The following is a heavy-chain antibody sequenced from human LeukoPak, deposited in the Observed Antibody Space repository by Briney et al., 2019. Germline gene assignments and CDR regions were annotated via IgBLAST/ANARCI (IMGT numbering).Heavy chain of an antibody. Sequence: GGSLRLSCAASGFTFSSYGMHWVRQAPGKGLEWVSAITDAVGSTHYADSVKGRFTISSGNSKNTVYLQMNSLRPEDMAVYYCAKVSNYDFWSGYYHHYFDYWGQGTLVTVSS. D-gene: IGHD3-3*01. CDR2: ITDAVGST. CDR1: GFTFSSYG. CDR3: AKVSNYDFWSGYYHHYFDY. V-gene: IGHV3-23*01. J-gene: IGHJ4*02.